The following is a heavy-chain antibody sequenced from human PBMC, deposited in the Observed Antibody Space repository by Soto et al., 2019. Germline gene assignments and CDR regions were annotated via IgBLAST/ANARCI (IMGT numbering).Heavy chain of an antibody. CDR1: GGSVSSGSYY. CDR3: AREVSYDSSGNWFDP. D-gene: IGHD3-22*01. V-gene: IGHV4-61*01. Sequence: PSETLSLTCPVSGGSVSSGSYYWSWIRQPPGKGLEWIGYIYYSGSTNYNPSLKSRVTISVDTSKNQFSLKLSSVTAADTAVYYCAREVSYDSSGNWFDPWGQGTLVTVSS. CDR2: IYYSGST. J-gene: IGHJ5*02.